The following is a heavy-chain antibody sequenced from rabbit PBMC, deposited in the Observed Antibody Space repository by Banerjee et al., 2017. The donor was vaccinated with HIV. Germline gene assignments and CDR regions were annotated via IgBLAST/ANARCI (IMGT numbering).Heavy chain of an antibody. CDR1: GLSFSNGYV. CDR3: ARDLAGVIGWNFGL. Sequence: QQQLEESGGGLVKPGGTLTLTCKASGLSFSNGYVMCWVRQAPGKGLEWIACIGAGSSGTTYYASWAKGRFTISKTSSTTVTLQMTSLTAADTATYFCARDLAGVIGWNFGLWGQGTLVTVS. D-gene: IGHD4-1*01. J-gene: IGHJ3*01. CDR2: IGAGSSGTT. V-gene: IGHV1S45*01.